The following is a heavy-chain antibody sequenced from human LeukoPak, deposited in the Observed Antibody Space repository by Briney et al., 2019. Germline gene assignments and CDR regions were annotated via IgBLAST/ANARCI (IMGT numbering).Heavy chain of an antibody. V-gene: IGHV3-53*01. J-gene: IGHJ4*02. Sequence: PGGSLRLSCAVSGFTVSSNYMSWVRQAPGKELERVSVIYSGGSTHYADSVKGRFTISRDNSKNTLFLQMNSLRAEDTAVYYCARADGTGGPYDYWGQGTLVTVSS. D-gene: IGHD3/OR15-3a*01. CDR2: IYSGGST. CDR3: ARADGTGGPYDY. CDR1: GFTVSSNY.